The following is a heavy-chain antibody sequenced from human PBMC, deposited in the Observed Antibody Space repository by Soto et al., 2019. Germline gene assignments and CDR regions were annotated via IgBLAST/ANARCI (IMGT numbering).Heavy chain of an antibody. V-gene: IGHV4-59*01. J-gene: IGHJ6*02. Sequence: SETLSLTCPVSGGSISSYYWSWIRQPPGKALEWIGYIYYSGSINYNPSLKSRVTISVDTSKNQFSLKLSSVTAADTAVYYCARVSVGDGYKNSAPGYYYGMDVWGQGTTVTVSS. CDR1: GGSISSYY. D-gene: IGHD5-12*01. CDR3: ARVSVGDGYKNSAPGYYYGMDV. CDR2: IYYSGSI.